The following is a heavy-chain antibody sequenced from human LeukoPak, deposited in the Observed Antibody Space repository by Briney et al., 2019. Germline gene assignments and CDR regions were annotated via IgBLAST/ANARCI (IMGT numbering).Heavy chain of an antibody. V-gene: IGHV4-30-2*01. CDR2: IYHSGST. CDR3: ARERGDSGYESGSVPGPIDY. D-gene: IGHD5-12*01. Sequence: SETLSLTCTVSGGSISSGGYYWSWIRQPPGKGLEWIGYIYHSGSTYYNPSLKSRVTISVDRSKNQFSLKLSSVTAADTAVYYCARERGDSGYESGSVPGPIDYWGQGTLVTVSS. CDR1: GGSISSGGYY. J-gene: IGHJ4*02.